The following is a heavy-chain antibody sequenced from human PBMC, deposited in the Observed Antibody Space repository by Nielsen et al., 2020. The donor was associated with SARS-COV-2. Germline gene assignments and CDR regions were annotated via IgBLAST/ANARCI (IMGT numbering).Heavy chain of an antibody. CDR1: GASISSSRYY. Sequence: SETLSPTCTVSGASISSSRYYWGWIRQPPGKGLEWIGSIYYSGSTYYNPSLKSRVTISVDTSKNQFSLKQCSVTAADTAVDYCASAQYSSLRWGQGTLVTVSS. CDR3: ASAQYSSLR. V-gene: IGHV4-39*07. CDR2: IYYSGST. J-gene: IGHJ4*02. D-gene: IGHD6-6*01.